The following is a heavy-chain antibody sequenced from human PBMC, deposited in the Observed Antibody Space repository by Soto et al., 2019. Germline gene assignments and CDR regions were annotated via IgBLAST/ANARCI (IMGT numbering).Heavy chain of an antibody. D-gene: IGHD3-9*01. CDR1: GGTFSSYA. CDR2: INAGNGNT. CDR3: ARAVAAYYDILTGYYSSIFLWSGMDV. J-gene: IGHJ6*02. V-gene: IGHV1-3*01. Sequence: ASVKVSCKASGGTFSSYAMHWVRQAPGQRLEWMGWINAGNGNTKYSQKFQGRVTITRDTSASTAYMELSSLRSEDTAVYYCARAVAAYYDILTGYYSSIFLWSGMDVWGQGTTVTVSS.